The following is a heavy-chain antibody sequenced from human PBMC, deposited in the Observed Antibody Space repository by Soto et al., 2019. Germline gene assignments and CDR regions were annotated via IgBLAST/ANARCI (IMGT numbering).Heavy chain of an antibody. V-gene: IGHV1-8*01. J-gene: IGHJ4*02. D-gene: IGHD3-9*01. Sequence: QVQLVQSGAEVKKPGASVKVSCKASGYTFTSYDINCVRQATGQGLEWMGLMNPNSGNTAYAQKFQRRVTMTSNATVSTAYMELSSMRYEVTAVYYCARERRAGYDNWGQGTLVTVSS. CDR2: MNPNSGNT. CDR3: ARERRAGYDN. CDR1: GYTFTSYD.